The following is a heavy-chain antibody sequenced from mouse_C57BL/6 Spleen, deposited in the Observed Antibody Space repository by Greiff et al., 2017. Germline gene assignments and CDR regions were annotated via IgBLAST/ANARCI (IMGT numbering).Heavy chain of an antibody. CDR2: IDPSDSYT. D-gene: IGHD1-1*01. CDR3: AKATDAMDY. Sequence: QVHVKQPGAELVKPGASVKLSCKASGYTFTSYWMQWVKQRPGQGLEWIGEIDPSDSYTNYNQKFKGKATLTVDTSSSTAYMQLSSLTSEDSAVYYCAKATDAMDYWGQGTSVTVSS. V-gene: IGHV1-50*01. J-gene: IGHJ4*01. CDR1: GYTFTSYW.